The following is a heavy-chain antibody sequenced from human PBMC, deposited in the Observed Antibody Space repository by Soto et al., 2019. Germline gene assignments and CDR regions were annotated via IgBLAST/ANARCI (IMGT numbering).Heavy chain of an antibody. CDR3: ARVVGGYDILTGYYGWFDP. J-gene: IGHJ5*02. D-gene: IGHD3-9*01. Sequence: GGSLRLSCAASGFTFSSYLMSWVRQAPGKGLEWVANIKQDGSEKYYVDSVKGRFTISRDNAKNSLYLQMNSLRAEDTAVYYCARVVGGYDILTGYYGWFDPWGQGTLVTVSS. V-gene: IGHV3-7*03. CDR2: IKQDGSEK. CDR1: GFTFSSYL.